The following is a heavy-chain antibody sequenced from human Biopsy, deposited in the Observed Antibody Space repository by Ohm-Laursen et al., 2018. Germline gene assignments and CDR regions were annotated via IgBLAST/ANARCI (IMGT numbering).Heavy chain of an antibody. V-gene: IGHV3-9*01. CDR3: VKDKDFRDAFDI. J-gene: IGHJ3*02. D-gene: IGHD3-3*01. Sequence: SLRLSCTASGFSFEDYGMHWVRQAPGKGLEWVSSISWQSATRNYADSVKGRFAISRDNAKKSLYLEVDSLRDEDTALYYCVKDKDFRDAFDIWGQGTMVTISS. CDR2: ISWQSATR. CDR1: GFSFEDYG.